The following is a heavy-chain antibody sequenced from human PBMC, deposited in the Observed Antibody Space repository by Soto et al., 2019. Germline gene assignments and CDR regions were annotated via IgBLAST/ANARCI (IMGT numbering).Heavy chain of an antibody. V-gene: IGHV1-18*04. D-gene: IGHD4-17*01. CDR3: ARDRSGESWFDP. CDR2: ISAYNGNT. CDR1: GYTFTSYG. J-gene: IGHJ5*02. Sequence: ASVKVCCKASGYTFTSYGISWVRQAPGQGLEGMGWISAYNGNTNYAQKLQGRVTMTTDTSTSTAYMELRSLRSDDTAVYYCARDRSGESWFDPWGQGTLVTVSP.